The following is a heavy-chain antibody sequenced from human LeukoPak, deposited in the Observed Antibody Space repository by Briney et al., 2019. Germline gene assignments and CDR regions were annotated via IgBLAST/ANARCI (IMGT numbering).Heavy chain of an antibody. V-gene: IGHV3-21*01. CDR2: ISSSSSYI. Sequence: GGSLRLSCAASGFTFSSYSMNWVRQAPGTGLEWVSSISSSSSYIYYADSVKGRFTISRDNAKNSLYLQMNSLRAEDTAVYYCARLYYGSGIPTGYWGQGTLVTVSS. D-gene: IGHD3-10*01. CDR1: GFTFSSYS. J-gene: IGHJ4*02. CDR3: ARLYYGSGIPTGY.